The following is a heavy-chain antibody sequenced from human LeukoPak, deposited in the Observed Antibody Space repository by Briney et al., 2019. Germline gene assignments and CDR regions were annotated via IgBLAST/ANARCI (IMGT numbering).Heavy chain of an antibody. Sequence: GGPLRLSCAASGFTFSSYSMNWVRQAPGKGLEWVSSISSSSGYIYYADSVKGRFTISRDNAKNSLYLQMNSLRAEDTAVYYCARRIKNYDSSGYYGSDYWGQGTLVTVSS. CDR3: ARRIKNYDSSGYYGSDY. J-gene: IGHJ4*02. D-gene: IGHD3-22*01. V-gene: IGHV3-21*01. CDR2: ISSSSGYI. CDR1: GFTFSSYS.